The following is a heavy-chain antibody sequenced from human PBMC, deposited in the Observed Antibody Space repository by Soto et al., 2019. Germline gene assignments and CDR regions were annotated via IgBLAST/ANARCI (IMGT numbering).Heavy chain of an antibody. D-gene: IGHD6-13*01. V-gene: IGHV4-34*01. CDR1: GGSLSGYY. CDR3: ARGSSSWYGWFDP. CDR2: INHSGST. J-gene: IGHJ5*02. Sequence: SETLSLTCAVYGGSLSGYYWSWIRQPPGKGLEWIGEINHSGSTNYNPSLKSRVTISVDTSKNQFSLKLSSVTAADTAVYYCARGSSSWYGWFDPWGQGTLVTVS.